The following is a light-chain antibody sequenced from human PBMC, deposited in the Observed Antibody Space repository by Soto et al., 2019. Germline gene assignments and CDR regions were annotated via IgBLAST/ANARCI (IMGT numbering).Light chain of an antibody. CDR3: QQYGSSPPWT. J-gene: IGKJ1*01. V-gene: IGKV3-20*01. Sequence: EIVLTQSPGPLSLSPGERATLSCRASQSVSSSYLAWYQQKPGQAPRLLIYGASSRATGIPDRFSGSGSGTDFTLTISRLEPEALAVDYSQQYGSSPPWTFGQGTRWIS. CDR2: GAS. CDR1: QSVSSSY.